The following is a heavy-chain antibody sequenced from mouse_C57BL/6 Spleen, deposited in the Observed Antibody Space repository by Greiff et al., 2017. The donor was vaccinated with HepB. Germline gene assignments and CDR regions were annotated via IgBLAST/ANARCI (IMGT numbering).Heavy chain of an antibody. CDR1: GFTFSNYW. Sequence: EVKLQESGGGLVQPGGSMKLSCVASGFTFSNYWMNWVRQSPEKGLEWVAQIRLKSDNYATHYAESVKGRFTISRDDSKSSVYLQMNNLRAEDTGIYYCTTSYDPPASFDYWGQGTTLTVSS. D-gene: IGHD2-3*01. V-gene: IGHV6-3*01. J-gene: IGHJ2*01. CDR2: IRLKSDNYAT. CDR3: TTSYDPPASFDY.